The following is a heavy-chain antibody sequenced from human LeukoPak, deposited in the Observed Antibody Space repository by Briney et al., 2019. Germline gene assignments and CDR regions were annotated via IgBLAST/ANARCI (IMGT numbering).Heavy chain of an antibody. J-gene: IGHJ4*02. V-gene: IGHV3-21*01. Sequence: PGGSLRLSCAASGFTFSNYRMNWVRQAPGKGLEWVSSISSSSSYIYYADSLKGRFTISRDNAKNSLYLQMNSLRAEDTAVYYCARDPYYYDSSGYLDYWGQGTLVTVSS. D-gene: IGHD3-22*01. CDR3: ARDPYYYDSSGYLDY. CDR1: GFTFSNYR. CDR2: ISSSSSYI.